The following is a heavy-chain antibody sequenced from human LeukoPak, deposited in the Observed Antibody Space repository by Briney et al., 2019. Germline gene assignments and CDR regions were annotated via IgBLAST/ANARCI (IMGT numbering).Heavy chain of an antibody. Sequence: SETLSLTCAVYGGSFSGYYWSWIRQPPGKGLEWIGEINHSGSTYYNPSLKSRVTISVDTSKNQFSLKLSSVTAADTAVYYCARVSRDAFDIWGQGTMVTVSS. CDR1: GGSFSGYY. J-gene: IGHJ3*02. CDR3: ARVSRDAFDI. D-gene: IGHD3-16*02. CDR2: INHSGST. V-gene: IGHV4-34*01.